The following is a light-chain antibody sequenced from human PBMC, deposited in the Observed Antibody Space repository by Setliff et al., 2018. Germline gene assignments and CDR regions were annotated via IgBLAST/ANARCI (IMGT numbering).Light chain of an antibody. CDR1: SSDVGAYNY. CDR3: RSFTITSTYV. V-gene: IGLV2-14*01. Sequence: HSALTQPASVSGSPGQSITISCTGTSSDVGAYNYVSWYQQHPGKAPKLMIYEVNNRPSGISNRFSGSKSGNTASLTISGLQAEDEADYYCRSFTITSTYVFGTGTKVTVL. CDR2: EVN. J-gene: IGLJ1*01.